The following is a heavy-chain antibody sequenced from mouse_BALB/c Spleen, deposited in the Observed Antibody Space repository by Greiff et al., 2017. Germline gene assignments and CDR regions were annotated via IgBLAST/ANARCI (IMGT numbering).Heavy chain of an antibody. CDR3: ARNWDTWFAY. V-gene: IGHV5-6*02. D-gene: IGHD4-1*01. CDR2: ISSGGSYT. Sequence: DVMLVESGGDLVKPGGSLKLSCAASGFTFSSYGMSWVRQTPDKRLEWVATISSGGSYTYYPDSVKGRFTISRDNAKNTLYLQMSSLKSEDTAMYYCARNWDTWFAYWGQGTLVTVSA. J-gene: IGHJ3*01. CDR1: GFTFSSYG.